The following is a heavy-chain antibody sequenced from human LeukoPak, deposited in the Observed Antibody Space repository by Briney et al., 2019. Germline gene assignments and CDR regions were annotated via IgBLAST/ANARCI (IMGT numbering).Heavy chain of an antibody. CDR3: AREKGSLVAVAGTGLFDY. Sequence: PSETLSLTCTVSGDSISRSTYYWAWIRQPPGKGLEWIGSVYYGRSPYYNPSLKSRVTISVDTSKNQFSLKLSSVTAADTAVYYCAREKGSLVAVAGTGLFDYWGQGTLVTVSS. CDR2: VYYGRSP. D-gene: IGHD6-19*01. J-gene: IGHJ4*02. V-gene: IGHV4-39*07. CDR1: GDSISRSTYY.